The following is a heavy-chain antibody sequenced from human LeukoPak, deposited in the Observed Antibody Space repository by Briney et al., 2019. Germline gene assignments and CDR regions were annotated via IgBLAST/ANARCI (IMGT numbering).Heavy chain of an antibody. V-gene: IGHV3-11*03. D-gene: IGHD3-9*01. CDR1: GFTFSDYY. CDR2: ISSSSSYT. J-gene: IGHJ4*02. Sequence: GGSLRLSCAACGFTFSDYYMRWLRQAPGRGVEWVSYISSSSSYTHCADSVKGLFTISRDNAKNPLYLQMNSRRAKDTALYYCARYCDILTGYYTSIGYWGQGTLVTVSS. CDR3: ARYCDILTGYYTSIGY.